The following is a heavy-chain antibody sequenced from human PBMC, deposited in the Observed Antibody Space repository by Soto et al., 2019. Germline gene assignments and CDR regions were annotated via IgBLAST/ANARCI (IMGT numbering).Heavy chain of an antibody. CDR2: IYSGGNT. J-gene: IGHJ4*02. V-gene: IGHV3-66*01. D-gene: IGHD6-6*01. CDR3: ARVYGSSMGYFDH. Sequence: EVQLVESGGGLDQPGGSLRLSCAASGLTVSNNYLIWVRQAPGKGLEWVSIIYSGGNTYYADSVKGRFTISRDNSKNTLFLQINSLRAEDTAVYFCARVYGSSMGYFDHWGQGTLVTVSS. CDR1: GLTVSNNY.